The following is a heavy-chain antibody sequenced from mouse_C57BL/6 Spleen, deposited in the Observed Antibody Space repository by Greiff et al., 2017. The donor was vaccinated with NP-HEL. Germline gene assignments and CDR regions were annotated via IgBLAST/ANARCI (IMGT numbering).Heavy chain of an antibody. J-gene: IGHJ2*01. V-gene: IGHV1-64*01. CDR1: GYTFTSYW. CDR2: IHPNSGST. D-gene: IGHD1-1*01. CDR3: AREKVITTVVATDY. Sequence: VQLQQSGAELVKPGASVKLSCKASGYTFTSYWMHWVKQRPGQGLEWIGMIHPNSGSTNYNEKFKSKATLTVDKSSSTAYMQLSSLTSEDSAVYYCAREKVITTVVATDYWGQGTTLTVSS.